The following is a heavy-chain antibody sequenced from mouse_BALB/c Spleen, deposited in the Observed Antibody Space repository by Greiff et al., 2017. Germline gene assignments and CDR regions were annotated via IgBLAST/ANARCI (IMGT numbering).Heavy chain of an antibody. CDR1: GYTFTSYV. D-gene: IGHD1-1*01. J-gene: IGHJ1*01. V-gene: IGHV1-14*01. CDR3: ARDGYYGSSYGYWYFDV. CDR2: INPYNDGT. Sequence: VQLKESGPELVKPGASVKMSCKASGYTFTSYVMHWVKQKPGQGLEWIGYINPYNDGTKYNEKFKGKATLTSDKSSSTAYMELSSLTSEDSAVYYCARDGYYGSSYGYWYFDVWGAGTTVTVSS.